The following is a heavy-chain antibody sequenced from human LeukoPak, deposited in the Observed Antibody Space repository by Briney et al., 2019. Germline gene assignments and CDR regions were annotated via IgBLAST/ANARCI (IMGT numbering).Heavy chain of an antibody. Sequence: SETLSLTCTVSGGSITDYHWIWIRQPAGKGLEWIGRLYTSGSTNYNPSLKSRVSMSVDTSKKQFSLRLSSVTAADTAVYYCARGGGDYYMDVWGKGPTVTISS. V-gene: IGHV4-4*07. D-gene: IGHD2-15*01. J-gene: IGHJ6*03. CDR3: ARGGGDYYMDV. CDR1: GGSITDYH. CDR2: LYTSGST.